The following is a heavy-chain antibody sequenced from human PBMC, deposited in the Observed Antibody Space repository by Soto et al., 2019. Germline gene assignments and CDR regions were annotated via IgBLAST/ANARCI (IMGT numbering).Heavy chain of an antibody. Sequence: SETLSLTCAVYGGSFSGYYWSWIRQPPGKGLEWIGEINHSGSTNYNPSLKSRVTISVDTSKNQFSLKLSSVTAADTAVYYCARVSVLNGMDVWGQGTTVTVSS. D-gene: IGHD2-15*01. V-gene: IGHV4-34*01. CDR2: INHSGST. CDR1: GGSFSGYY. J-gene: IGHJ6*02. CDR3: ARVSVLNGMDV.